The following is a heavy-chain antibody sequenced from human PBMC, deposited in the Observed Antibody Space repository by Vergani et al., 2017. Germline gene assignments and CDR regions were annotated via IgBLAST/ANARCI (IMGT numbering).Heavy chain of an antibody. V-gene: IGHV3-21*01. CDR1: GFTFSSYS. Sequence: EVQLVESGGGLVKPGGSLRLSCAASGFTFSSYSMNWVRQAPGKGLEWVSSISSSSSYIYYADSVKGRFTISRDNAKNSLYLQMNSLRAEDTAVYYCARAPSTYWYFDLWGRGTLVTVSS. J-gene: IGHJ2*01. CDR2: ISSSSSYI. CDR3: ARAPSTYWYFDL.